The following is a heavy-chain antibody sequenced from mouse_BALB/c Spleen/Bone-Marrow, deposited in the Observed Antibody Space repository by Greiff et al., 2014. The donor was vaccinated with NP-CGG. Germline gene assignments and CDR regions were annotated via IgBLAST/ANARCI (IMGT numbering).Heavy chain of an antibody. CDR2: ISSGSSTI. J-gene: IGHJ2*01. Sequence: EVKLEESGGGLVQPGGSRKLSCAASGFTFSSFGMHWVRQAPEKGLEWVAYISSGSSTIYYADTVKGRFTISRDNPKNTLFLEMTSLRSEDTAKYYCARRYRCDYFDYWGQGTTLTVSS. V-gene: IGHV5-17*02. CDR1: GFTFSSFG. CDR3: ARRYRCDYFDY. D-gene: IGHD2-14*01.